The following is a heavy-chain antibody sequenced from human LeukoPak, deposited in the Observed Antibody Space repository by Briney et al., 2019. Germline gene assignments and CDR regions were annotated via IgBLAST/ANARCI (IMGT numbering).Heavy chain of an antibody. CDR2: INPNSGGT. CDR3: ARASRGYPRFYYMDV. V-gene: IGHV1-2*02. J-gene: IGHJ6*03. CDR1: GYTFTGYY. D-gene: IGHD3-22*01. Sequence: GASVKVSCKASGYTFTGYYMHWVRQAPGQGLEWMGWINPNSGGTNYAQKFQGRVTMTRDTSISTAYMELSRLRSDDTAVYYCARASRGYPRFYYMDVWGKGTTVTVSS.